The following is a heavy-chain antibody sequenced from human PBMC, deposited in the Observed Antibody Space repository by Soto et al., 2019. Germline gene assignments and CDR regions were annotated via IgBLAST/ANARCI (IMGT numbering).Heavy chain of an antibody. D-gene: IGHD3-3*01. Sequence: SETLSLTCTVSDGSISTYYWSWIRQPAGKELEWIGHVFTSGTTNYTPSLKSRVSMSLDTAKNQFSLKLRSMTAADTTVYYCARDNSGFWGVYFDSWGQGKLVTVSS. CDR2: VFTSGTT. V-gene: IGHV4-4*07. CDR3: ARDNSGFWGVYFDS. J-gene: IGHJ4*02. CDR1: DGSISTYY.